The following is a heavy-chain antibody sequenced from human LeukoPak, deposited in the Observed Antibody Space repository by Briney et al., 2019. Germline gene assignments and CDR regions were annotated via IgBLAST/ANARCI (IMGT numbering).Heavy chain of an antibody. CDR2: ISRHI. CDR1: GFTLTSYT. V-gene: IGHV3-21*06. D-gene: IGHD3-16*01. Sequence: PGGSLRLSCAVSGFTLTSYTMHWVRQAPGKGLEWLSSISRHIYYADSVRGRFTISRDTTKNSIYLQMNRLTVEDTAVYYCARDQVFWDGMDVWGKGAMVAVS. J-gene: IGHJ6*04. CDR3: ARDQVFWDGMDV.